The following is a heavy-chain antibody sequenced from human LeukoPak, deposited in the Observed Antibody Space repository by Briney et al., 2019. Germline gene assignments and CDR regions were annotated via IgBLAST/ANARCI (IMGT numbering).Heavy chain of an antibody. CDR2: INIGGTNT. J-gene: IGHJ5*02. V-gene: IGHV3-11*01. Sequence: GGSLRLSCAAAGFTFNDYYMRWVRQAPGKGLEWLSYINIGGTNTHYADSVKGRFTISSDNAKKSLYLEMNNLRAEDTAVYYWATDGAGFDTWGQGDLVTVSS. CDR1: GFTFNDYY. CDR3: ATDGAGFDT.